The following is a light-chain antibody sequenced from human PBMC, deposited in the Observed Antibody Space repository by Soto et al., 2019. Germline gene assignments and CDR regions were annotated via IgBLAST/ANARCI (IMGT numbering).Light chain of an antibody. V-gene: IGKV1-5*01. J-gene: IGKJ1*01. CDR2: DAS. CDR3: QQYNSYSWT. CDR1: QSISSW. Sequence: DIQMTQSHSTLSASVGDRVTITCRASQSISSWLAWYQQKPGKAPKLLIYDASSLESGVPSRFSGSGSGTEFTLTIRRLQPDDFATYYCQQYNSYSWTFGQGTKVEIK.